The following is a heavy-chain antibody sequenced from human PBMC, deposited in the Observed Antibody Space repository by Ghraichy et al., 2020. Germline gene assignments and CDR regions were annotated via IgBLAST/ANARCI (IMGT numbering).Heavy chain of an antibody. D-gene: IGHD3-10*01. CDR2: ISWNSGSI. Sequence: GGSLRLSCAASGFTFDDYAMHWVRQAPGKGLEWVSGISWNSGSIGYADSVKGRFTISRDNAKNSLYLQMNSLRAEDTALYYCAKDSYYYGSGSYRSWGQGTLVTVSS. V-gene: IGHV3-9*01. J-gene: IGHJ4*02. CDR1: GFTFDDYA. CDR3: AKDSYYYGSGSYRS.